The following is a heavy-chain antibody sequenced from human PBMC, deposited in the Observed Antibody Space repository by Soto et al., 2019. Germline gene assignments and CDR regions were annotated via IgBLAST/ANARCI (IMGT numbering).Heavy chain of an antibody. CDR3: ATSRVFDF. CDR2: MNSSGTNV. J-gene: IGHJ4*02. CDR1: GFTFSDYY. Sequence: QVQLVESGGGLVRPGGSLRLSCAASGFTFSDYYMSWIRQSPGKGLEWLALMNSSGTNVFYADSVKGRFTISRDNAKNSLFLQMYSLKAEDTAVYYWATSRVFDFWGLGTLVSVSS. V-gene: IGHV3-11*01.